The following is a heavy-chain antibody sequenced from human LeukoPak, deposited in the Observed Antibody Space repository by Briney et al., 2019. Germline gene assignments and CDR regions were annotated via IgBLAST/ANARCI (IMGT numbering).Heavy chain of an antibody. CDR3: ARDRENTSGWQGWFDP. J-gene: IGHJ5*02. CDR2: IYISGST. V-gene: IGHV4-61*02. CDR1: GRSISSGTYY. Sequence: SQTLSLTCTVSGRSISSGTYYWSWIRQPAGKGLEWIGRIYISGSTNYNPSLKGRVTISLDTSNNQFSLKLSSVTAADTAVYYCARDRENTSGWQGWFDPWGQGTLVTVSS. D-gene: IGHD6-19*01.